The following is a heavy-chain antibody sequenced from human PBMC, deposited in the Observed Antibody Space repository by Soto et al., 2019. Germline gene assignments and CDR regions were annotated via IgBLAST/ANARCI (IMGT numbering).Heavy chain of an antibody. V-gene: IGHV3-21*01. CDR2: ISSSSSYI. D-gene: IGHD2-15*01. CDR3: ARGVVVVAANDY. J-gene: IGHJ4*02. CDR1: GFTFSSYS. Sequence: GGSLRLSCAASGFTFSSYSMNWVRQAPGKGLEWVSSISSSSSYIYYADSVKGRFTISRDNAKNSLYLQMNSLRAEDTAVYYCARGVVVVAANDYWGQGTLVTVSS.